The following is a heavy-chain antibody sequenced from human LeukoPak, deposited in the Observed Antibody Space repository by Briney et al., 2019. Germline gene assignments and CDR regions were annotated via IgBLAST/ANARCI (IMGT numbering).Heavy chain of an antibody. Sequence: GGSLRLSCAASGFTFSSYWMSWVRQAPGKGLEWVANMNLDGSEKHYVDSVKGRFTISRDNAKNSLYLQMNSLRAEDTAVYYCARDRGKIYSRWGQGTLVTVSS. J-gene: IGHJ4*02. CDR2: MNLDGSEK. CDR1: GFTFSSYW. CDR3: ARDRGKIYSR. V-gene: IGHV3-7*01. D-gene: IGHD6-13*01.